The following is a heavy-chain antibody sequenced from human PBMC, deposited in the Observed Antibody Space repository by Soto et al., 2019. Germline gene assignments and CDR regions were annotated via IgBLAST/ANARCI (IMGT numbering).Heavy chain of an antibody. CDR1: GFSFSSFA. CDR2: ISNSGGST. Sequence: VRLSCAASGFSFSSFAMSWVRQAPGKGPEWVSAISNSGGSTYYVESVKGRLTISRDNSKNTLYLQMNSLRAEDTAVYYCAKAMSSSWYGALDHWGQGNLVTVYS. CDR3: AKAMSSSWYGALDH. V-gene: IGHV3-23*01. D-gene: IGHD6-13*01. J-gene: IGHJ4*02.